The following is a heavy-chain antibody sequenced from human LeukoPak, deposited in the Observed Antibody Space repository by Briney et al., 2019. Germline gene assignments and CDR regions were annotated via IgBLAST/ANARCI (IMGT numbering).Heavy chain of an antibody. J-gene: IGHJ4*02. CDR2: IYYTGNT. V-gene: IGHV4-61*01. CDR1: GGSESSEKFY. CDR3: ATKQWVPYYFHY. Sequence: SDTLSLTRTVSGGSESSEKFYGSWIRKPPGKGLEWIGYIYYTGNTNYDPSLKSRFTVSLDTSKNQFSLNLSSVTAADTAVYYCATKQWVPYYFHYWGQGSLVTVSS. D-gene: IGHD1/OR15-1a*01.